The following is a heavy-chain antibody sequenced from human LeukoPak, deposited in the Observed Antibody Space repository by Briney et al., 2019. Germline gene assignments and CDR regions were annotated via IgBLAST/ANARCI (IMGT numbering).Heavy chain of an antibody. CDR2: ISSSSSYI. J-gene: IGHJ5*02. CDR3: ARGADTGYSSDS. Sequence: PGGSLRLSCAASGFTFSSHSMNWVRQAPGKGLEWVSSISSSSSYIYYADSVKGRFTISRDNAKNTLYLQMNSLRAEDTAVYYCARGADTGYSSDSWGQGTLVTVSS. D-gene: IGHD6-19*01. CDR1: GFTFSSHS. V-gene: IGHV3-21*01.